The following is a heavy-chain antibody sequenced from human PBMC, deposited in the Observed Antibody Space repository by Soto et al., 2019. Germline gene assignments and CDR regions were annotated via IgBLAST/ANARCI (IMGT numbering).Heavy chain of an antibody. J-gene: IGHJ4*02. CDR2: ISWNSGSI. V-gene: IGHV3-9*01. D-gene: IGHD3-22*01. CDR1: GFTFDDYA. Sequence: SLRLSCAASGFTFDDYAMHWVRQAPGKGLEWVSGISWNSGSIGYADSVKGRFTISRDNAKNSLYLQMNSLRAEDTALYYCAKVGNYYDSSGPTGYFDYWGQGTLVTVSS. CDR3: AKVGNYYDSSGPTGYFDY.